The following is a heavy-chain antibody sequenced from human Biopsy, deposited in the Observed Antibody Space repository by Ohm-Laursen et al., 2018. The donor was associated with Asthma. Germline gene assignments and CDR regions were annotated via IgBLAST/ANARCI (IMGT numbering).Heavy chain of an antibody. CDR1: GGTFSNFA. CDR2: IMTAFGIT. J-gene: IGHJ6*02. D-gene: IGHD6-19*01. V-gene: IGHV1-69*13. Sequence: SVKVSCKAPGGTFSNFAISWVRQAPGQGLEWLGGIMTAFGITNYAQKFQGRVTITADESTSTAYMEVTSLRSEDTAIYYCARCQVGYSSGWSLLLKKIYYSGMDVWGQGTAVTVSS. CDR3: ARCQVGYSSGWSLLLKKIYYSGMDV.